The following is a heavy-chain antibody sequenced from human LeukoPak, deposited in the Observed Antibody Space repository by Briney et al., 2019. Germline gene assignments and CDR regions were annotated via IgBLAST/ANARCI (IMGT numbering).Heavy chain of an antibody. Sequence: ASVKVSCKASGYTFTSYGISWVRQAPGQGLEWMGWINTNTGNPTYAQGFTGRFVFSLDTSVSTAYLQISSLKAEDTAVYYCQYSSSSIDYWGQGTLVTVSS. CDR3: QYSSSSIDY. D-gene: IGHD6-13*01. J-gene: IGHJ4*02. CDR1: GYTFTSYG. CDR2: INTNTGNP. V-gene: IGHV7-4-1*02.